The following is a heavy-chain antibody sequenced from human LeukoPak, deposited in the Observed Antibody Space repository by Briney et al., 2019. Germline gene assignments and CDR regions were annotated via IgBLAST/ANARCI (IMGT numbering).Heavy chain of an antibody. Sequence: PGGSLRLSCAASGFTFSTYAMTWVRQAPGKGLEWVSSISGGAGSTNYADSVKGRVSISRDNSKNTLYLQMNSLRAEDTAVYYCARDQRYCSSSSCPWEPFDYWGQGTLVTVSS. J-gene: IGHJ4*02. CDR3: ARDQRYCSSSSCPWEPFDY. V-gene: IGHV3-23*01. CDR1: GFTFSTYA. D-gene: IGHD2-2*01. CDR2: ISGGAGST.